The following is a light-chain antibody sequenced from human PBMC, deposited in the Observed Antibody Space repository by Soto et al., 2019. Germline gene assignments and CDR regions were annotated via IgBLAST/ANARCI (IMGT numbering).Light chain of an antibody. V-gene: IGLV2-23*02. CDR1: STDLGSYGL. Sequence: QSALTQPASVSGSPGQSITLSCTGTSTDLGSYGLVSWYQQYPGKAPKLVIFEVNKRPSGVSTRFSGSKSGITASLTISGLRAEDEADYYCCSYVGSRAVVLGGGTQLTVL. CDR2: EVN. CDR3: CSYVGSRAVV. J-gene: IGLJ2*01.